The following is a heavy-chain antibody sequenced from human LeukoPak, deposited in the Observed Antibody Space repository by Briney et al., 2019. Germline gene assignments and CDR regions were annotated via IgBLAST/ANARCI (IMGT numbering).Heavy chain of an antibody. V-gene: IGHV4-4*07. CDR3: ARSRGYCSGGSCYSHYYYYYMDV. CDR2: IYTSGST. Sequence: SETLSLTCTVSGGSISSYYWSWIRQPAGKGLEWIGRIYTSGSTNYNPSLKSRVTMSVDTSKNQFSLKLSSVTAADTAVYYCARSRGYCSGGSCYSHYYYYYMDVWGKGTTVTISS. CDR1: GGSISSYY. D-gene: IGHD2-15*01. J-gene: IGHJ6*03.